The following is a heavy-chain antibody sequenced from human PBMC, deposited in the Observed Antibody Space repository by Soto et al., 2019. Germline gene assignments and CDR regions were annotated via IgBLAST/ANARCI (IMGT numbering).Heavy chain of an antibody. CDR2: ISYDGSNE. Sequence: QVQLVESGGGMVQAGRSLRLSSAASGFAFSSYGIHWVRQAPGKGLEWVAGISYDGSNEHYTDSVKGRFTISRDNSKNTLYLQMNSLRAEDTAVYYCAKDTYFYDTSGYYIFDYWGQGTLVTVSS. CDR1: GFAFSSYG. J-gene: IGHJ4*02. V-gene: IGHV3-30*18. D-gene: IGHD3-22*01. CDR3: AKDTYFYDTSGYYIFDY.